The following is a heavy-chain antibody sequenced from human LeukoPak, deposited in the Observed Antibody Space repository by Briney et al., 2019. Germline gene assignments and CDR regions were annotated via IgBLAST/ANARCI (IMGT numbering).Heavy chain of an antibody. CDR1: GFTCSTYS. J-gene: IGHJ4*02. V-gene: IGHV3-21*01. CDR2: ITSPVGRM. D-gene: IGHD6-19*01. CDR3: ATDERSSGLYGFDY. Sequence: GGSLRLSCAASGFTCSTYSMNWVRQAPGKGLEWVSSITSPVGRMYYADSLKGRITISRDNARSTLYLQMNSLRAEDTAVYYCATDERSSGLYGFDYWGQGILVTVSS.